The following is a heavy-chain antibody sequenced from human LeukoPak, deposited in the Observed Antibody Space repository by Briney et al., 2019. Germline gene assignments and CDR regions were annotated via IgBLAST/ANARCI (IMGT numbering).Heavy chain of an antibody. CDR3: AKGQLLYYYYYYMDV. D-gene: IGHD2-2*01. J-gene: IGHJ6*03. Sequence: PGGSLRLSCAASGFTFSRFRMSWVRQPPGKGLEWVANINQDGSEIYYVDSVKGRFTISRDNAKNSLYLQMNSLRAEDTAVYYCAKGQLLYYYYYYMDVWGKGTTVTVSS. CDR1: GFTFSRFR. CDR2: INQDGSEI. V-gene: IGHV3-7*01.